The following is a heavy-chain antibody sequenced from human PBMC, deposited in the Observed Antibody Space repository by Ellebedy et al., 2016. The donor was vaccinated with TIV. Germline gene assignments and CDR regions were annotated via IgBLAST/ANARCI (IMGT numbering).Heavy chain of an antibody. CDR2: IYYRGST. CDR1: GASMSTYW. J-gene: IGHJ2*01. Sequence: MPSETLSLTCNVSGASMSTYWWSWIRQPPGKPLEWIGYIYYRGSTNYDPSLKSRVTILLDTSKNQFSLRLTSVTAADTAGYYCARLRHYGGDSVWFFDLWGRGTLVTVSS. CDR3: ARLRHYGGDSVWFFDL. D-gene: IGHD4-23*01. V-gene: IGHV4-59*08.